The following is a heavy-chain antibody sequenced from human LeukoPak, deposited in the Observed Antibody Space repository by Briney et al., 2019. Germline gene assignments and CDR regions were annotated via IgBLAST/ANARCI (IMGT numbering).Heavy chain of an antibody. Sequence: GGSLRLSCAASGFTFSSYWMHWVRQAPGKGLVWVSRINGDGSSTTYADSVKGRFTISRDNAKNTLYLQMNGLRAEGTAVYYCARDLVVTSGYWGQGTLVTVSS. D-gene: IGHD2-2*01. V-gene: IGHV3-74*01. J-gene: IGHJ4*02. CDR2: INGDGSST. CDR3: ARDLVVTSGY. CDR1: GFTFSSYW.